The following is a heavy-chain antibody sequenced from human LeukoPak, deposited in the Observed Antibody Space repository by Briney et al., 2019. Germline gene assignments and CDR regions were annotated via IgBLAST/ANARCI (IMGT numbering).Heavy chain of an antibody. D-gene: IGHD6-19*01. CDR1: GGPISSYY. V-gene: IGHV4-59*08. Sequence: PSETLSLTCTVSGGPISSYYWSWIRQPPGKGLEWIGYIYYSWSINSNPSLKSQVTISVDTSTNHFSLKLSSVTAADTAVYYCASSGWYLQYFDYWGQGTLVTVSS. J-gene: IGHJ4*02. CDR3: ASSGWYLQYFDY. CDR2: IYYSWSI.